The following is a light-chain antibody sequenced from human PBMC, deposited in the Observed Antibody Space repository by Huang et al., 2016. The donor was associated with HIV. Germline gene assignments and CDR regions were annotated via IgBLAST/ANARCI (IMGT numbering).Light chain of an antibody. V-gene: IGKV1-5*03. CDR3: QQYDSYWT. Sequence: DVQMTQSPSTLSAYVGDRITITCRASQSINNYLAWYQQKAGKAPDLLIYTASTLDSGVPSRFSGSGSGTSFTLTISNLQPDDFATYYCQQYDSYWTFGQGTKVE. CDR2: TAS. J-gene: IGKJ1*01. CDR1: QSINNY.